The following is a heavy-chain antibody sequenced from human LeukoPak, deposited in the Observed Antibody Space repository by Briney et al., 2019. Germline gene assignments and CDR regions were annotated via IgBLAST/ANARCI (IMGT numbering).Heavy chain of an antibody. Sequence: ASVKVSCKASGYTFTSYDINWVRQATGQGLAWMGIINPSGGSTSYAQKFQGRVTMTRDTSTSTVYMELSSLRSEDTAVYYCARAEEQPLLDYWGQGTLVTVSS. J-gene: IGHJ4*02. CDR3: ARAEEQPLLDY. D-gene: IGHD6-13*01. CDR1: GYTFTSYD. V-gene: IGHV1-46*01. CDR2: INPSGGST.